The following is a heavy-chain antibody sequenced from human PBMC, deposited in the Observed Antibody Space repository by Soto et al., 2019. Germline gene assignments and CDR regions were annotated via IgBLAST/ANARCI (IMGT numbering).Heavy chain of an antibody. CDR2: IIPIHGTA. Sequence: QVQLVQSGAEVKKPGSSVKVSCKASGGTFGSYAISWVRQAPGQGLEWMGGIIPIHGTATYAQKFQGRVTIDADESTSTAYMELSSLRSEYTAVYYCARSQGSSTSLEIYYYYYYGMDVWGQGTTVTVSS. D-gene: IGHD2-2*01. CDR1: GGTFGSYA. J-gene: IGHJ6*02. CDR3: ARSQGSSTSLEIYYYYYYGMDV. V-gene: IGHV1-69*01.